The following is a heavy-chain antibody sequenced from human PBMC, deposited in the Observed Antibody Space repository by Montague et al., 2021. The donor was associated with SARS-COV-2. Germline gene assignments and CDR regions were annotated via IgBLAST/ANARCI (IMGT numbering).Heavy chain of an antibody. V-gene: IGHV4-4*02. J-gene: IGHJ4*02. CDR2: IYHSGST. D-gene: IGHD6-6*01. Sequence: SETLSLTCAVSGGSISSSNWWSWVRQPPGKGLEWIGEIYHSGSTXYNPSLKSRVTISVAKSKNQFSLKLSSVTAADTAVYYCARMALASSSSDFDYWGQGTLVTVSS. CDR1: GGSISSSNW. CDR3: ARMALASSSSDFDY.